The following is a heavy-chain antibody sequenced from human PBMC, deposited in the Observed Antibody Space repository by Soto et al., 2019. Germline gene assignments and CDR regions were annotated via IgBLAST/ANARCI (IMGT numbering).Heavy chain of an antibody. CDR2: VYYSGST. D-gene: IGHD5-12*01. V-gene: IGHV4-61*01. J-gene: IGHJ6*02. CDR1: GGSVSSGSYY. Sequence: QVQLQESGPGLVKPSETLSLTCTVSGGSVSSGSYYWTWIRQPPGKGLEGIGYVYYSGSTTYNPSLKSRVTISVDTSKNQFSLKLSSVTAADTAVYYCAREDSGYDNYYYYGMDVWGQGTSVTVSS. CDR3: AREDSGYDNYYYYGMDV.